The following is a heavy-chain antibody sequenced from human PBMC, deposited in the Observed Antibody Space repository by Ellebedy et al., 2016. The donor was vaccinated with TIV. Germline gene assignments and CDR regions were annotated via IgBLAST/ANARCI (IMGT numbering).Heavy chain of an antibody. CDR2: ISSSSSYI. CDR3: ARSGSYGSGSYYRYFDF. Sequence: GGSLRLSXAASGFTFSTYSMNWVRQAPGKGLEWVSSISSSSSYIKYADSVKGRYTISRDNAKNSLYLQMNSLSAEDTAVYYCARSGSYGSGSYYRYFDFWGQGTLVTVSS. D-gene: IGHD3-10*01. J-gene: IGHJ4*02. CDR1: GFTFSTYS. V-gene: IGHV3-21*01.